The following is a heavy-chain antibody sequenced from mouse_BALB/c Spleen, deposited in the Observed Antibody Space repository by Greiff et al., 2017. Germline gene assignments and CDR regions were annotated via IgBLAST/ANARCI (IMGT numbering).Heavy chain of an antibody. J-gene: IGHJ4*01. Sequence: EVQVVESGPSLVKPSQTLSLTCSVTGDSITSGYWNWIRKFPGNKLEYMGYISYSGSTYYNPSLKSRISITRDTSKNQYYLQLNSVTTEDTATYYCARYTTATGDAMDYWGQGTSVTVSS. D-gene: IGHD1-2*01. CDR3: ARYTTATGDAMDY. CDR2: ISYSGST. CDR1: GDSITSGY. V-gene: IGHV3-8*02.